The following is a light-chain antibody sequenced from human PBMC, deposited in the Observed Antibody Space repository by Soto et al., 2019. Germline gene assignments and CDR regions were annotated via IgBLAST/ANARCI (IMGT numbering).Light chain of an antibody. Sequence: DIQMTQSPTSLSASVGDRVTITCRASQGIRNYVAWYQQIPGKAPKLLIYAASTLQSGVPSRFSGSGSGTDFTLTSNGLHPEDVPTYSCQKYSSVPVFGPGTKVEIK. J-gene: IGKJ3*01. V-gene: IGKV1-27*01. CDR3: QKYSSVPV. CDR1: QGIRNY. CDR2: AAS.